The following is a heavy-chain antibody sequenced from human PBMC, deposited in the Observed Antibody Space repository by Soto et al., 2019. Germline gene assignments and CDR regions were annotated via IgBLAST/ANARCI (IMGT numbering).Heavy chain of an antibody. CDR2: INHSGST. D-gene: IGHD6-13*01. CDR3: ARARATIAAAAIFDC. J-gene: IGHJ4*02. CDR1: GGSFSGYY. V-gene: IGHV4-34*01. Sequence: SETLSLTCGVYGGSFSGYYWTWIRQPPGKGLEWIGEINHSGSTNYNPSLKSRVTISVDRSKNHFSLMLNSVTAADTAVYYCARARATIAAAAIFDCWGQGTLVTVSS.